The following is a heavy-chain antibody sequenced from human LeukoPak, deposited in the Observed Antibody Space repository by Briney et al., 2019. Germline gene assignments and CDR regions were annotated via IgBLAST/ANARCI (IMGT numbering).Heavy chain of an antibody. V-gene: IGHV3-11*01. CDR1: GFTFSDYY. CDR2: ISSRSSAI. J-gene: IGHJ4*02. Sequence: GGSLRLSCAASGFTFSDYYMSWIRQAPGKGLEWVSYISSRSSAIYYADSVKGRFTISRDNAKNSLYLQMNSLRAEDTAVYYCARETGSGSYLLDYWGQGALVTVSS. CDR3: ARETGSGSYLLDY. D-gene: IGHD1-26*01.